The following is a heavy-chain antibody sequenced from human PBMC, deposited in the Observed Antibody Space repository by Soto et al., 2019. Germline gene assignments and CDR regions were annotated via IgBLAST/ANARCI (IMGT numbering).Heavy chain of an antibody. J-gene: IGHJ4*02. CDR1: GGSISSSSYY. V-gene: IGHV4-39*01. CDR2: IYYRGST. CDR3: ARLRGVIDY. D-gene: IGHD3-10*01. Sequence: QLQLQESGPGLVKPSETLSLTCTVSGGSISSSSYYWGWIRQPPGKGLEWVGSIYYRGSTYYNPSLKSRVTIPVDTSKNQFSLKLSSVTAADTAVYYCARLRGVIDYWGQGTLVTVSS.